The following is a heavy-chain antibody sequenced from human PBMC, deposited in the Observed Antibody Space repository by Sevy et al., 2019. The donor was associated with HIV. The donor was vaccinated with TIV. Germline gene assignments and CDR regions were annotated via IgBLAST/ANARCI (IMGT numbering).Heavy chain of an antibody. Sequence: GGSLRLSCAASGFTFSSYGMHWVRQAPGKGLEWVARIWYDGNHNYYADSAKGRFNISRDNANHMLYLEVSGLRAEDTAVYYCVRGQDYFVSDSSDLDSWGQGTLVTVSS. CDR3: VRGQDYFVSDSSDLDS. V-gene: IGHV3-33*01. CDR2: IWYDGNHN. CDR1: GFTFSSYG. D-gene: IGHD3-9*01. J-gene: IGHJ4*02.